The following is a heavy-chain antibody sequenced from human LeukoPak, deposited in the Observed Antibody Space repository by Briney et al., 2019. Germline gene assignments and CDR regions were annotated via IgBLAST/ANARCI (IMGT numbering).Heavy chain of an antibody. CDR2: TYSGGST. J-gene: IGHJ4*01. CDR3: ARVGGSSWYYFAD. D-gene: IGHD6-13*01. Sequence: PGGSLRLSCACSGFTVSSNYMSWVRQAPGKGLEGVSVTYSGGSTYCADSAKGRLTISRDNSKNTLYLQINSLRAEDTAVYYCARVGGSSWYYFADAGQGSLVTVSS. CDR1: GFTVSSNY. V-gene: IGHV3-53*01.